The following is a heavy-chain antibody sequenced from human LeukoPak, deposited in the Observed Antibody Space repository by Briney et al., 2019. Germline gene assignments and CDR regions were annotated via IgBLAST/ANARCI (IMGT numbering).Heavy chain of an antibody. J-gene: IGHJ5*02. CDR2: XQSDGSYK. Sequence: GTSLRLSCAGSGFTFSHYGMHWVRQGPGKGLEWVAXXQSDGSYKYYEDSLKGRFTISRDNFKNILYLQMNSLRAEDTAVYSCARDVDTSNHMSIFDPWGQGTLVTVSS. V-gene: IGHV3-33*01. D-gene: IGHD3-3*02. CDR1: GFTFSHYG. CDR3: ARDVDTSNHMSIFDP.